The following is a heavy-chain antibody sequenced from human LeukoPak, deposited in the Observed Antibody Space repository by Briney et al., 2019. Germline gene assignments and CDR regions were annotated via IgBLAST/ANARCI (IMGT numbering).Heavy chain of an antibody. J-gene: IGHJ4*02. CDR2: IYYSGST. D-gene: IGHD2-2*01. V-gene: IGHV4-59*01. CDR3: ARCRKLYHFGY. CDR1: GGSISSYY. Sequence: SETLSLTCTVSGGSISSYYWSWIRQPPGKGLEWIGYIYYSGSTNYNPSLKSRVTISVDTSKNQLSLKLSSVTAADTAVYYCARCRKLYHFGYWGQGTLVTVSS.